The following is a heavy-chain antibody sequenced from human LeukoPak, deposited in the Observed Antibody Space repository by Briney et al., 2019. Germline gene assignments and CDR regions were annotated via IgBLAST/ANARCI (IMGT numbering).Heavy chain of an antibody. CDR2: INRSGST. Sequence: SETLSPTCAVYGDSLNDYYWSWFRQPPGKGLEWIGEINRSGSTNYNPSLKSRVTVSMDTSKNQFSLKLSSVTAADTAVYYCARPLQAAPRWFAPWGQGTLVTVSS. D-gene: IGHD2-2*01. CDR1: GDSLNDYY. V-gene: IGHV4-34*01. J-gene: IGHJ5*02. CDR3: ARPLQAAPRWFAP.